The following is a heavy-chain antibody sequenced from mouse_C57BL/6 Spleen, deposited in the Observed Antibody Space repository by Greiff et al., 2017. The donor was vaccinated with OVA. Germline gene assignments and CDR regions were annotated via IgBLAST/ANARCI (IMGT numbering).Heavy chain of an antibody. V-gene: IGHV3-6*01. CDR3: ARVLYYYGSSLYAMDY. J-gene: IGHJ4*01. D-gene: IGHD1-1*01. CDR2: ISYDGSN. Sequence: VQLKESGPGLVKPSQSLSLTCSVTGYSITSGYYWNWIRQFPGNKLEWMGYISYDGSNNYNPSLKNRISITRDTSKNQFFLKLNSVTTEDTATYYCARVLYYYGSSLYAMDYWGQGTSVTVSS. CDR1: GYSITSGYY.